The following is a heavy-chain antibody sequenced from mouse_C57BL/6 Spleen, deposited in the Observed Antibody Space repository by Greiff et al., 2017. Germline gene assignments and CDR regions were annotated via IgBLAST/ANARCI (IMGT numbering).Heavy chain of an antibody. CDR3: ARDRRIYYYGSSYMFAY. D-gene: IGHD1-1*01. V-gene: IGHV5-4*01. CDR1: GFTFSSYA. J-gene: IGHJ3*01. CDR2: ISDGGSYT. Sequence: EVQLQQSGGGLVKPGGSLKLSCAASGFTFSSYAMSWVRQTPEKRLEWVATISDGGSYTYYPDNVKGRFTISRDNAKNNLYLQMSHLKSEDTAMYYCARDRRIYYYGSSYMFAYWGQGTLVTVSA.